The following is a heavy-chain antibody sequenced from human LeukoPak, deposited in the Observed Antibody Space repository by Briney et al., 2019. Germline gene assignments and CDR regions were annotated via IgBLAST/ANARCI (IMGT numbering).Heavy chain of an antibody. Sequence: GGSLRLSCAASGFTFSSYAMSWVRQAPGKGLEWVSVIYSGGSTYYADSVKGRFTIPRDNSKNTLYLQMNSLRAEDTAVYYCARDPVEGYCSGGSCDNWGQGTLVTVSS. D-gene: IGHD2-15*01. CDR1: GFTFSSYA. J-gene: IGHJ4*02. V-gene: IGHV3-53*01. CDR2: IYSGGST. CDR3: ARDPVEGYCSGGSCDN.